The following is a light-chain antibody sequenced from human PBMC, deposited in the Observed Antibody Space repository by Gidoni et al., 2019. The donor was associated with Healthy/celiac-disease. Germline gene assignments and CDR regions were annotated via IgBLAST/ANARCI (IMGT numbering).Light chain of an antibody. CDR1: QSVSSSY. J-gene: IGKJ1*01. CDR2: GAS. Sequence: EIVLTQSPGTLSLSPGERATLSCRASQSVSSSYLAWYQQKPGQAPRLLIYGASSRATGIPHRFSGSGSGTDVTLTISRLEPEDFAVYYCQQYGSPWTFGQGTKVEIK. CDR3: QQYGSPWT. V-gene: IGKV3-20*01.